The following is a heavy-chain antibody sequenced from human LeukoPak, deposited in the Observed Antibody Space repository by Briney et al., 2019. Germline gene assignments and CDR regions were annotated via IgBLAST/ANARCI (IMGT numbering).Heavy chain of an antibody. CDR1: GGSISSYY. CDR2: IYTSGST. J-gene: IGHJ5*02. Sequence: PSETLSLTCTVSGGSISSYYWSWLRQPAGKGLEWIGRIYTSGSTNYNPSLKSRVTMSVDTSKNQFSLKLSSVTAADAAVYYCARGGRYSDHNWFEHWGQGTLVTVS. D-gene: IGHD5-12*01. V-gene: IGHV4-4*07. CDR3: ARGGRYSDHNWFEH.